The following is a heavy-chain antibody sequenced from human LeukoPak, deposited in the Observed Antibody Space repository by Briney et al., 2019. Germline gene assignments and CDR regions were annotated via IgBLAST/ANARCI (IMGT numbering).Heavy chain of an antibody. D-gene: IGHD2-2*02. CDR3: ARLIVVVPAAIRPPDY. V-gene: IGHV1-18*01. CDR1: GYTFTSYG. CDR2: ISAYNGNT. J-gene: IGHJ4*02. Sequence: GASVKVSCKASGYTFTSYGISWVRQAPGQGLEWMGWISAYNGNTNYAQKLQGRATMTTDTSTSTAYMELRSLRSDDTAVYYCARLIVVVPAAIRPPDYWGQGTLVTVSS.